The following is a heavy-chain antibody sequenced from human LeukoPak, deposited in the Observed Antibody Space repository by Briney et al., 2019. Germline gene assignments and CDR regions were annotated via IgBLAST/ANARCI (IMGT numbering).Heavy chain of an antibody. V-gene: IGHV5-51*01. CDR3: ARHSTFSGHDFYSYIDY. CDR2: IYPGDSHT. D-gene: IGHD5-12*01. CDR1: GFTFTTYW. J-gene: IGHJ4*02. Sequence: PGESLQISCQGSGFTFTTYWIAWVRQLPGKGLEYMGVIYPGDSHTIYSPSFQGQVTISADKSISTAYLQWSSLKASDTAMNYCARHSTFSGHDFYSYIDYWGQGTLVSVSS.